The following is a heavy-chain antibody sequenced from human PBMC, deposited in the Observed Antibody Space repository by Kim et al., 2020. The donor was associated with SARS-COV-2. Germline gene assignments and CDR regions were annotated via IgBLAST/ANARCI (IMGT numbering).Heavy chain of an antibody. V-gene: IGHV3-9*01. D-gene: IGHD3-10*01. Sequence: VKDRFTICRDNAKNSLYLQMNSMRADDTALYYCAKGLLWFGELLYPVDYWGQGTLVTGSS. CDR3: AKGLLWFGELLYPVDY. J-gene: IGHJ4*02.